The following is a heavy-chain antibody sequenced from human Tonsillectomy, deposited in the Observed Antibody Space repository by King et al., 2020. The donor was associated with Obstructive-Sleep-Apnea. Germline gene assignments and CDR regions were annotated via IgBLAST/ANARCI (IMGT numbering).Heavy chain of an antibody. CDR3: AYYYDSSGYSPYYYYGMDV. Sequence: VQLVESGGGLVQPGRSLRLSCTASGFTFGDYAMSWFRQAPGKGLGWVGFIRSKAYGGTTEYAASVKGRFTISRDDSKSIAYLQMNSLKTEDTAVYYCAYYYDSSGYSPYYYYGMDVWGQGTTVTVSS. J-gene: IGHJ6*02. CDR1: GFTFGDYA. V-gene: IGHV3-49*03. D-gene: IGHD3-22*01. CDR2: IRSKAYGGTT.